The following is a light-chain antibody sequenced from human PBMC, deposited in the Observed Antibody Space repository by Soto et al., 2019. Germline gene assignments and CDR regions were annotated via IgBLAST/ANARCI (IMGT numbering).Light chain of an antibody. CDR1: QSVSNSH. J-gene: IGKJ1*01. CDR3: QQYGRSLWT. CDR2: GAS. Sequence: EIVLTQSPGTLSLSPGDRATLSCRASQSVSNSHLAWYQQKPGLAPRLLIYGASSRTTGTPGRFSGSGAGTDFTLTISRLEPEDCAVYYCQQYGRSLWTFGQGTKVEIK. V-gene: IGKV3-20*01.